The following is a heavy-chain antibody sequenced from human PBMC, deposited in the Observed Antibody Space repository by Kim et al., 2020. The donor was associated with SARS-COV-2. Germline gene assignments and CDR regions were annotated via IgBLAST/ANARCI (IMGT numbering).Heavy chain of an antibody. CDR3: AREVTGR. D-gene: IGHD3-10*01. J-gene: IGHJ4*02. Sequence: NSGNTGYAQKFQGRVTMTRNTSISTAYMELSSLRSEDTAVYYCAREVTGRWGQGTLVTVSS. V-gene: IGHV1-8*01. CDR2: NSGNT.